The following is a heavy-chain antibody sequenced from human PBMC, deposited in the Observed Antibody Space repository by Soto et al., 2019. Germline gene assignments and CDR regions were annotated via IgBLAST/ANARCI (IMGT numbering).Heavy chain of an antibody. CDR2: IDPSDSYT. D-gene: IGHD3-10*01. CDR3: ASWSNYYGSGSYYNPVTNYYYGMDV. CDR1: GYSFTSYW. Sequence: PGESLKISCKGSGYSFTSYWIGWVRQMPGKGLEWMGRIDPSDSYTNYSPSFQGHVTISADKSISTAYLQWSSLKASDTAMYYCASWSNYYGSGSYYNPVTNYYYGMDVWGQGTTVTVSS. J-gene: IGHJ6*02. V-gene: IGHV5-10-1*01.